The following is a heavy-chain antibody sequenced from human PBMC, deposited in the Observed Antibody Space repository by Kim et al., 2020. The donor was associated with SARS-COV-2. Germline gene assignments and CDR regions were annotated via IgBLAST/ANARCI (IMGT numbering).Heavy chain of an antibody. Sequence: GGSLRLSCAASGFTFSSYSMNWVRQAPGKGLEWVSSISSSSSYIYYADSVKGRFTISRDNAKNSLYLQMNSLRAEDTAVYYCARDRVTMVRGVINPWDYYYGMDVWGQGTTVTVSS. CDR1: GFTFSSYS. J-gene: IGHJ6*02. CDR2: ISSSSSYI. CDR3: ARDRVTMVRGVINPWDYYYGMDV. V-gene: IGHV3-21*01. D-gene: IGHD3-10*01.